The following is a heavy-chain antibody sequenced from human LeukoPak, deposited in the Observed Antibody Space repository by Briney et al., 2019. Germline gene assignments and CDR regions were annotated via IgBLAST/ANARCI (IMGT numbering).Heavy chain of an antibody. Sequence: GASVKVSCKASGYTFTGYYMHWVRQAPGQGLEWMGRINPNSGGTNYAQKFQGGVTMTRDTSISTAYMELSRLRSDDTAVYYCARVLKWELLSSSQDAFDIWGQGTMVTVSS. CDR3: ARVLKWELLSSSQDAFDI. J-gene: IGHJ3*02. D-gene: IGHD1-26*01. CDR2: INPNSGGT. CDR1: GYTFTGYY. V-gene: IGHV1-2*06.